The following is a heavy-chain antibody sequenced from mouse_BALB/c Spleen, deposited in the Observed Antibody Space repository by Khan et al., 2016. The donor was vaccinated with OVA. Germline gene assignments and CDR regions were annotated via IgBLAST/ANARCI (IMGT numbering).Heavy chain of an antibody. CDR3: ERRELEGIVAY. CDR1: GYTFTTYW. D-gene: IGHD1-3*01. J-gene: IGHJ3*01. CDR2: IDPSTGYT. Sequence: QVRLQQSGAELAKPGASVKMSCKASGYTFTTYWMHWVKQRPGQGLEWIGYIDPSTGYTEYNQKFKDKATLTTDKSSSTAYMQLSSLTSEDSAVDYCERRELEGIVAYWGQGTRVTVSA. V-gene: IGHV1-7*01.